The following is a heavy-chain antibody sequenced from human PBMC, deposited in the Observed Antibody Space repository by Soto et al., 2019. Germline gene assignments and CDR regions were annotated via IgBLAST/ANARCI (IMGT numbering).Heavy chain of an antibody. Sequence: QVQLVESGGGVVQPGRSLRLSCAASGFTFSRYAMHWVRQAPGKGLEWVAVISYDGSNKYYADSVKGRFTISRDNSKNTLYLQMNSLRAEDTAVYYCARGGGGMDVWGQGTTVTVSS. CDR3: ARGGGGMDV. V-gene: IGHV3-30-3*01. CDR2: ISYDGSNK. CDR1: GFTFSRYA. D-gene: IGHD3-16*01. J-gene: IGHJ6*02.